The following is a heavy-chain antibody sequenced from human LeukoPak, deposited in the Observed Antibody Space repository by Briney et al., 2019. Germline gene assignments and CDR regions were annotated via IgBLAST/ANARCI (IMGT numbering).Heavy chain of an antibody. CDR3: ARVDYDSSVYGPSGY. J-gene: IGHJ4*02. V-gene: IGHV1-46*01. CDR1: GYTFTSYY. D-gene: IGHD3-22*01. Sequence: ASVKVSCKASGYTFTSYYMHWVRQAPGQGLEWMGIINPSGGSTNYAQNFQGRVTMTRDTSTSTVYMELSSLRSEDTAVYYCARVDYDSSVYGPSGYWGQGTLVTVSS. CDR2: INPSGGST.